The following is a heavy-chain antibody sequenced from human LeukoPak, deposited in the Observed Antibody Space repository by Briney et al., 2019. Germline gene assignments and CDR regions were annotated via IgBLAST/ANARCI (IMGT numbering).Heavy chain of an antibody. CDR3: AGGTIFGVVIMAFDY. Sequence: SVKVSCKASGGTFSSYAISWVRQASGQGLEWMGGIIPIFGTANYAQKFQGRVTITADESTSTAYMELSSLRSEDTAVYYCAGGTIFGVVIMAFDYWGQGTLVTVSS. CDR1: GGTFSSYA. CDR2: IIPIFGTA. J-gene: IGHJ4*02. D-gene: IGHD3-3*01. V-gene: IGHV1-69*13.